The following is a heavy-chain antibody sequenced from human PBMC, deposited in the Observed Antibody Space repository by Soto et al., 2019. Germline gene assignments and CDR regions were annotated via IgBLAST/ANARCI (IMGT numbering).Heavy chain of an antibody. V-gene: IGHV3-30-3*01. Sequence: GGSLRLSCAASGFTFSSYAMHWVRQAPGKGLDWLAVISYDGSNKYYADSVKGRFTISRDNSKNTLYLQMNCLRAEDTAVYYCARSPQGYFDYWGQGTLVTVSS. CDR2: ISYDGSNK. CDR3: ARSPQGYFDY. J-gene: IGHJ4*02. CDR1: GFTFSSYA.